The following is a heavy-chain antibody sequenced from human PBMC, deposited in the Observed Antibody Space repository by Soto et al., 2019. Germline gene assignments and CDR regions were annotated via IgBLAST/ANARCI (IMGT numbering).Heavy chain of an antibody. V-gene: IGHV4-61*08. CDR2: INSGGST. J-gene: IGHJ5*02. D-gene: IGHD3-9*01. CDR3: ARGLRYFDWLLGCWFDP. CDR1: GGSIGSGDYY. Sequence: SETLSLTCTVSGGSIGSGDYYWSWIRQPPGKGLEWIGYINSGGSTDYNPSLKSRVTISVDTSNNQFSLKLSSVTAADTAVYYCARGLRYFDWLLGCWFDPWGQGTLVTVSS.